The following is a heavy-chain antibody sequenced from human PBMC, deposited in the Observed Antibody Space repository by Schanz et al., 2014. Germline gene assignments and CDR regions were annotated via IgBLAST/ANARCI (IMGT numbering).Heavy chain of an antibody. J-gene: IGHJ4*02. V-gene: IGHV3-33*08. CDR3: ARDKGGYYPFDY. Sequence: QVQLVESGGGLVQPGRSLRLSCAASGFTLSRYTMHWVRQAPGKGLEWVAFIRYDGSSKYYADSVRGRFIISRDNAKNSLYLQMNSLRAEDTAVYYCARDKGGYYPFDYWGQGSLVTVSS. CDR1: GFTLSRYT. CDR2: IRYDGSSK. D-gene: IGHD3-22*01.